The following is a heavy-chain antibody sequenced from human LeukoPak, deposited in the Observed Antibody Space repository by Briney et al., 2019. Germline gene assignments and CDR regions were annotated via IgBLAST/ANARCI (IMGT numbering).Heavy chain of an antibody. CDR2: MNPNGGNT. D-gene: IGHD2-8*01. Sequence: ASVKVSCKASGYTFTSYDINWVRQATGQGLEWMGWMNPNGGNTGYAQKFQGRVTITRNTSISTAYMELSSLRSEDTAVYYCARAGVDYYYYYMDVWGKGTTVTVSS. J-gene: IGHJ6*03. CDR1: GYTFTSYD. V-gene: IGHV1-8*03. CDR3: ARAGVDYYYYYMDV.